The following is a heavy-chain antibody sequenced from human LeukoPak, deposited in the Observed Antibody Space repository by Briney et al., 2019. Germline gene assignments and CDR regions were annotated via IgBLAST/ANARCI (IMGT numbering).Heavy chain of an antibody. V-gene: IGHV3-23*01. CDR3: AKDGSRYPSFFDY. CDR2: ISYNGGSA. CDR1: GFTFSNYA. Sequence: GGSLRLSCVASGFTFSNYAVNWVRQAPGKGLEWVSSISYNGGSAHYADSVKGRFTVSRDNSKNIAHLQMDSLRAEDTAVYYCAKDGSRYPSFFDYWGQGNLVTVSS. D-gene: IGHD3-9*01. J-gene: IGHJ4*02.